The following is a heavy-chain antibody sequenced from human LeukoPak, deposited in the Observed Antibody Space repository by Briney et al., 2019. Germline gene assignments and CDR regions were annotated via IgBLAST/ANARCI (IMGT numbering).Heavy chain of an antibody. CDR2: VYHSGST. Sequence: SETLSLTCTVSGYSVSSGYYWGWIRQPPGKGLEWIGSVYHSGSTYYTPSLKSRVTFSVDTSKNQFSLKLSSVTAADTAVYYCAKSSGSLFDPWGQGTLVTVSS. CDR3: AKSSGSLFDP. D-gene: IGHD3-10*01. V-gene: IGHV4-38-2*02. J-gene: IGHJ5*02. CDR1: GYSVSSGYY.